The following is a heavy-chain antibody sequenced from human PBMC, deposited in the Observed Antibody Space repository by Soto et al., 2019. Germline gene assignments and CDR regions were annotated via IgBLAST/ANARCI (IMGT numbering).Heavy chain of an antibody. D-gene: IGHD5-12*01. Sequence: EVQLVESGGGLVQPGGSLRLSCAASGFTLSSYWMHWVRQAPGKGLVWVSRINSDGSTTTYADSVKGRFTISRDIANNTLYLQMNSLRAEDTAVYYCARVSVGGYDFSYWGQGTLVTVSS. CDR2: INSDGSTT. CDR3: ARVSVGGYDFSY. CDR1: GFTLSSYW. V-gene: IGHV3-74*01. J-gene: IGHJ4*02.